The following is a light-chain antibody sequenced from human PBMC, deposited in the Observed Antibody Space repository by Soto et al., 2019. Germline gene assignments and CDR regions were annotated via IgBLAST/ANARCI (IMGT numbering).Light chain of an antibody. CDR2: EDN. V-gene: IGLV6-57*04. CDR1: SGSIASNY. J-gene: IGLJ2*01. Sequence: LTQPHSVSESPGKTVTISCTRSSGSIASNYVQWYQQRPGSAPTTVIYEDNQRPSGVPDRFSGSIDSSSNSASLTISGLKTEDEADYYCQSYDSSNQGVVFGGGTKRPS. CDR3: QSYDSSNQGVV.